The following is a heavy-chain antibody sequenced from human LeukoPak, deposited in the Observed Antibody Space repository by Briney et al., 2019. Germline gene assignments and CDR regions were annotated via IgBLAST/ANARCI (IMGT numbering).Heavy chain of an antibody. V-gene: IGHV1-2*06. CDR2: INPNSGDA. CDR1: GYTFTGYH. Sequence: ASVKVSCKASGYTFTGYHMHWVRQAPGQGLEWMGRINPNSGDANNAQKFQGRVTMTRDTSISTAYMDLSRLTSDDTAVYYCARDYCSSTSCLFDYWGQGTLVTVSS. CDR3: ARDYCSSTSCLFDY. J-gene: IGHJ4*02. D-gene: IGHD2-2*01.